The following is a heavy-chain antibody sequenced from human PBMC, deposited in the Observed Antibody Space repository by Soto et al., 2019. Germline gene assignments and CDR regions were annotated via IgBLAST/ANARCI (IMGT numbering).Heavy chain of an antibody. Sequence: ASVKVSCKASGYTFTSYDINWVRQATGRGLEWMGWMNPNSGNTGYAQKFQGRVTMTRNTSISTAYMELSSLRSEDTAVYYCARGLVVPAAIRENWFDPWGQGTLVTVSS. J-gene: IGHJ5*02. CDR3: ARGLVVPAAIRENWFDP. CDR2: MNPNSGNT. D-gene: IGHD2-2*01. CDR1: GYTFTSYD. V-gene: IGHV1-8*01.